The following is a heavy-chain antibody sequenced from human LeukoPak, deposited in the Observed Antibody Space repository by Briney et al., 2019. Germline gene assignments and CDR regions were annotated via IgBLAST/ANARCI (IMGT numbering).Heavy chain of an antibody. Sequence: SETLSLTCTVSGGSISSSSYYWGWIRQPPGKGLEWIGRMYTSGSTNYNPSHKSRATMSVDTSKNQFSLKLSSVTAADTAVYYCARESAVRGVIQGTGNMDVWGKGTTVTISS. CDR1: GGSISSSSYY. V-gene: IGHV4-39*07. J-gene: IGHJ6*03. CDR3: ARESAVRGVIQGTGNMDV. CDR2: MYTSGST. D-gene: IGHD3-10*01.